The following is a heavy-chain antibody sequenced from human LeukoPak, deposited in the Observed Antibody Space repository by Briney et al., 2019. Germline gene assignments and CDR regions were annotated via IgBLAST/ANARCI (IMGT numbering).Heavy chain of an antibody. V-gene: IGHV4-59*12. CDR3: ARGSSIFGVVTGNDY. D-gene: IGHD3-3*01. J-gene: IGHJ4*02. CDR2: FYNSGSS. Sequence: SETLSLTCTVSGGSISDYYRGWIRQPPGKGLEWIGYFYNSGSSTYNPSLKSRVTISVDRSKNQFSLKLSSVTAADTAVYYCARGSSIFGVVTGNDYWGQGTLVTVSS. CDR1: GGSISDYY.